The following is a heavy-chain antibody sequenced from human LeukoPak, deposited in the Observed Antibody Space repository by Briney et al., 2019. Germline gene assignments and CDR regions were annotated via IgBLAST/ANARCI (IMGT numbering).Heavy chain of an antibody. D-gene: IGHD5-12*01. CDR2: IWYDGSNK. CDR3: ARGYSGYFYY. V-gene: IGHV3-33*01. J-gene: IGHJ4*02. Sequence: GRSLRLSCAASGFTFSNHGMHWVRQAPGKGLEWVAVIWYDGSNKYYADSVKGRFTISRDNSKNTLYLQMNSLRAEDTAVYYCARGYSGYFYYWGQGTLVTVSS. CDR1: GFTFSNHG.